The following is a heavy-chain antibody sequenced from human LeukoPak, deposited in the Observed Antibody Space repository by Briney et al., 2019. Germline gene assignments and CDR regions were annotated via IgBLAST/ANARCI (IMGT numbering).Heavy chain of an antibody. Sequence: PGGSLRLSCAASEFTFSSCAMSWVRQAPEKGLEWVSAISGSGDKTYYTDSVKGRFTISRDNSKNTLYLQMNSLRAEDTAVYFCAKGSSAGGELRHDYWGQGTLVTVSS. V-gene: IGHV3-23*01. D-gene: IGHD3-16*01. J-gene: IGHJ4*02. CDR1: EFTFSSCA. CDR2: ISGSGDKT. CDR3: AKGSSAGGELRHDY.